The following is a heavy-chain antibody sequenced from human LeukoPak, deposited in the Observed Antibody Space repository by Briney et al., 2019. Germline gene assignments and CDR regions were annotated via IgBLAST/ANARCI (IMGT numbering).Heavy chain of an antibody. D-gene: IGHD6-6*01. J-gene: IGHJ4*02. CDR1: GFTFSSYG. Sequence: GRSLRLSCAASGFTFSSYGMHWVRQAPGEGLEWVAVIWYDGSNKYYADSVKGRFTISRDNSKNTRDLQMNSLRAEDTAVYYCARDHTSIAAPPGYWGQGTLVTVSS. CDR2: IWYDGSNK. V-gene: IGHV3-33*01. CDR3: ARDHTSIAAPPGY.